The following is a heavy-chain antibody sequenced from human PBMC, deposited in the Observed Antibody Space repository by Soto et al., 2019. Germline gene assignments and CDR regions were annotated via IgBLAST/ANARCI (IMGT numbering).Heavy chain of an antibody. CDR2: IYYSGST. CDR1: GGSIGSSSYY. Sequence: SETLSLTCTVSGGSIGSSSYYWGWIRQPPGKGLEWIGSIYYSGSTYYNPSLKSRVTISVDTSKNQFSLKLSSVTAADTAVYYCARHSDTVLWSGYNSCFDPWGQGTLVTVSS. CDR3: ARHSDTVLWSGYNSCFDP. D-gene: IGHD3-3*01. J-gene: IGHJ5*01. V-gene: IGHV4-39*01.